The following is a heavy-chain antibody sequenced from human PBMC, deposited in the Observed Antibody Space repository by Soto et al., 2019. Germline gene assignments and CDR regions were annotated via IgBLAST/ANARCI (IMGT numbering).Heavy chain of an antibody. J-gene: IGHJ4*02. D-gene: IGHD6-19*01. CDR1: GGTFSSYT. CDR2: IIPILGIA. Sequence: QVQLVQSGAEVKKPGSSVKVSCKASGGTFSSYTISWVRQAPGQGLEWMGRIIPILGIANYAQKFQSRVTITADKSTSTAYMELSSLRSEDTAVYYCARVGQGYAVAGTGYFDYWGQETLVTVSS. V-gene: IGHV1-69*02. CDR3: ARVGQGYAVAGTGYFDY.